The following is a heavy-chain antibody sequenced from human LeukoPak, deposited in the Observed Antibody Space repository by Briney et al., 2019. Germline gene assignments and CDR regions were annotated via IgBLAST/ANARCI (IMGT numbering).Heavy chain of an antibody. CDR2: ISNHGTT. Sequence: GGSLRLSCTVSGFTVSSNSWSWVRQAPGKGLEWVSFISNHGTTYYADSVKGRFSISRDNSKNTVFLQMNSLRAEDTAVYYCARDNTISGHYEVGYWGQGTLVTVSS. CDR3: ARDNTISGHYEVGY. V-gene: IGHV3-53*01. CDR1: GFTVSSNS. J-gene: IGHJ4*02. D-gene: IGHD3-3*01.